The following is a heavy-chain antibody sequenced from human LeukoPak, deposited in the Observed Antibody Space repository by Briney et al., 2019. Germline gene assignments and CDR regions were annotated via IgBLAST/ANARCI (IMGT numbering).Heavy chain of an antibody. CDR3: ATLVPPYGSGSPLPHHFDY. V-gene: IGHV4-39*01. J-gene: IGHJ4*02. CDR2: IYYLLRD. D-gene: IGHD3-10*01. CDR1: GVTFSTYA. Sequence: PGGSLRLSCVASGVTFSTYAMSWIRQPPGKGLEWIGSIYYLLRDDYNPYPKSRVTISVDTSKTQLSLNLRSMTSADTALHYIATLVPPYGSGSPLPHHFDYWGEGTLVIVSS.